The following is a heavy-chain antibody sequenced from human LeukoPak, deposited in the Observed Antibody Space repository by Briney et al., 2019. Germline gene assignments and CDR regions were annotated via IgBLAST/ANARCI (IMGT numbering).Heavy chain of an antibody. D-gene: IGHD6-13*01. CDR2: INHSGST. Sequence: SETLSLTCAVYGGSFSGYYWSWIRQPPGKGLEWIGEINHSGSTNYNPSLKSRVTTSVDTSRNQFSLKLSSVTAADTAVYYCARDSTKSSWYYNGLDLWGQGTTVTVSS. CDR3: ARDSTKSSWYYNGLDL. CDR1: GGSFSGYY. J-gene: IGHJ6*02. V-gene: IGHV4-34*01.